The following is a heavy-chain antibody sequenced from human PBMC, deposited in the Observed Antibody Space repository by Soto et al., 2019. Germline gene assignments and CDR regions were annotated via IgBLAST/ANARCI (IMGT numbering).Heavy chain of an antibody. D-gene: IGHD1-26*01. V-gene: IGHV4-31*03. J-gene: IGHJ3*02. CDR2: IYYSGST. CDR1: GGSISSGGYY. Sequence: QVQLQESGPGLVKPSQTLSLTCTVSGGSISSGGYYWSWIRQHPGKGLEWIGYIYYSGSTYYNPSLKSRVTISVDTSKNQFSLKLSSVTAADTAVYYCARDYPGAQMGATRGDAFDIWGQGTMVTVSS. CDR3: ARDYPGAQMGATRGDAFDI.